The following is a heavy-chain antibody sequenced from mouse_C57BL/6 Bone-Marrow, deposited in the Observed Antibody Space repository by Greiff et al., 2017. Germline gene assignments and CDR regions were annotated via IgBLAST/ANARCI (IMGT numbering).Heavy chain of an antibody. D-gene: IGHD4-1*01. J-gene: IGHJ4*01. CDR1: GFTFSDYG. CDR3: ARGSNFDAMDY. Sequence: EVQLVESGGGLVKPGGSLKLSCAASGFTFSDYGMHWVRQAPEKGLEWVAYISSGSSTIYYADTVKGRFTISRDNAKNTLFLQMTSLRSEDTAMYYCARGSNFDAMDYWCRGTSVTVSS. CDR2: ISSGSSTI. V-gene: IGHV5-17*01.